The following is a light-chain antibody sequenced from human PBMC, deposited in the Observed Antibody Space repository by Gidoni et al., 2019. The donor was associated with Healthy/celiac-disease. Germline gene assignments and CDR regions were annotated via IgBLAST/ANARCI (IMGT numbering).Light chain of an antibody. CDR1: SSDVGGYNY. J-gene: IGLJ3*02. CDR3: SSYTSSSTWV. CDR2: DVS. Sequence: QSALTQPASVSGSPGQSITISCTGTSSDVGGYNYVSWYQQHPGKAPTLMIYDVSNRPSGVSTRFSGSKSGNTASLPISGLQSEDEAYYYCSSYTSSSTWVFGGGTKLTVL. V-gene: IGLV2-14*03.